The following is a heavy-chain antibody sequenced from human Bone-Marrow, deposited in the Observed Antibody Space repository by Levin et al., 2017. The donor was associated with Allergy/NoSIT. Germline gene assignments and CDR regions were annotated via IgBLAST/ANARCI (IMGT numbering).Heavy chain of an antibody. Sequence: PGGSLRLSCAASGFLFNSYAMNWVRQAPGKGLEWVAGISGSGTNTYYADSVRGRFTISRDNSKNPLYLQMNSLRGEETAVYYCAKAGCSGGSCYLDFWGRGTLVTVSS. CDR1: GFLFNSYA. CDR3: AKAGCSGGSCYLDF. V-gene: IGHV3-23*01. D-gene: IGHD2-15*01. CDR2: ISGSGTNT. J-gene: IGHJ4*01.